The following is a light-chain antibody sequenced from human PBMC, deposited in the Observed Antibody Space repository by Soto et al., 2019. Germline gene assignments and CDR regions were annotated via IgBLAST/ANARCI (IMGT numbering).Light chain of an antibody. V-gene: IGLV1-44*01. Sequence: QSVLTQPHSSSGTPVQRVTISCSGSSSNVGSKTVNWYQQVPGTAPKLLIYSNSQRPSGVPDRFSGSKSGTSASLAISGLQSEDEADYYCAAWDDSLKEVFGGGTQLTVL. CDR3: AAWDDSLKEV. J-gene: IGLJ2*01. CDR1: SSNVGSKT. CDR2: SNS.